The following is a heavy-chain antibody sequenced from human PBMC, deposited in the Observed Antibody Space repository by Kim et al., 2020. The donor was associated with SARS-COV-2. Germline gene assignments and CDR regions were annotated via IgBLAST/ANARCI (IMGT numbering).Heavy chain of an antibody. V-gene: IGHV3-11*05. CDR2: ISSSSSYT. CDR1: GFTFSDYY. CDR3: ARGGYGYVWGSYRDYYYYSGMAL. J-gene: IGHJ6*02. D-gene: IGHD3-16*02. Sequence: GGSLRLSCAASGFTFSDYYMSWIRQAPGKGLEWVSYISSSSSYTNYADSVKGRFTISRDNAKNSLYLQMNSLRAEDTAVYYCARGGYGYVWGSYRDYYYYSGMALWGQKPTVTVPS.